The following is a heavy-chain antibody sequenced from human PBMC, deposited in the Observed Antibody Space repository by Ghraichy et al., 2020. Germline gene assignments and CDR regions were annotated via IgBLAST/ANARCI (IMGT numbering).Heavy chain of an antibody. V-gene: IGHV3-11*06. Sequence: GGSLRLSCEASGFTFSGYHMIWIRQAPGKRPEWIAYLNHYNCGTYYVDSVRGRFFISRDNSKNLLYLQMSDLRAEDTATYYCATTGQGDYSPFAHWGQGTLVTVSS. J-gene: IGHJ4*02. CDR3: ATTGQGDYSPFAH. CDR1: GFTFSGYH. D-gene: IGHD2-21*01. CDR2: LNHYNCGT.